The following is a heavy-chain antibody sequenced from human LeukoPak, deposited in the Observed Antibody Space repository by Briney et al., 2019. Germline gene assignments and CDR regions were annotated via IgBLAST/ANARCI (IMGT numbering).Heavy chain of an antibody. V-gene: IGHV3-23*01. Sequence: GGSLRLSCAVSGYTFSSYGMNWVRQAPGKGLEWVSDIRGRGGTTYYADSVKGRFTVSRDNSKNTLYLQMNSLRAEDTALYYCAKDHVIDSSGQESDYWGQGTLVTVSS. D-gene: IGHD3-22*01. CDR1: GYTFSSYG. J-gene: IGHJ4*02. CDR3: AKDHVIDSSGQESDY. CDR2: IRGRGGTT.